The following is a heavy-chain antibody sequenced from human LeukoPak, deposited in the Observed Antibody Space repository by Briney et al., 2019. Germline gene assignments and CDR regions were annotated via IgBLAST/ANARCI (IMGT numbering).Heavy chain of an antibody. D-gene: IGHD3-16*01. Sequence: GGSLRLSCVASEFTFRSFWMSWVRQAPGKGLEWVANIRDDGREIHYVDSVKGRFTISRDNAKNSLHLQMNSLRAEDTAMYYCARDRGGKDYWGQGTLVTVSS. CDR1: EFTFRSFW. V-gene: IGHV3-7*04. CDR2: IRDDGREI. J-gene: IGHJ4*02. CDR3: ARDRGGKDY.